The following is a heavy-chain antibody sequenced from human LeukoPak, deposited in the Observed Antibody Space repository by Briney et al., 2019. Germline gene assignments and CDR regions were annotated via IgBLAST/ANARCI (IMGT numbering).Heavy chain of an antibody. CDR2: INHSGST. CDR3: ARVPRDYYGSGSYYGNDYYYYMDV. D-gene: IGHD3-10*01. Sequence: SETLSLTCAVYGGSFSGYYWSWIRQPPGKGLEWIGEINHSGSTNYNPSLKSRVTISVDTSKNQFSLKLSSVTAADTAVYYCARVPRDYYGSGSYYGNDYYYYMDVWGKGTTVTISS. J-gene: IGHJ6*03. CDR1: GGSFSGYY. V-gene: IGHV4-34*01.